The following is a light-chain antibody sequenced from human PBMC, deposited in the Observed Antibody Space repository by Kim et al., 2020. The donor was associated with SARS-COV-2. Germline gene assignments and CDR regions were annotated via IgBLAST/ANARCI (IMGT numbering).Light chain of an antibody. Sequence: IEDRVIIPSRASHDIRGDVDWDQHKPGDAPKRLIYAASNLQRGVPFRFSGSGSGTEFTLTINSLQPEDFATYYCLQYYGYPRYSFGQGTKLEI. CDR2: AAS. CDR1: HDIRGD. V-gene: IGKV1-17*01. CDR3: LQYYGYPRYS. J-gene: IGKJ2*03.